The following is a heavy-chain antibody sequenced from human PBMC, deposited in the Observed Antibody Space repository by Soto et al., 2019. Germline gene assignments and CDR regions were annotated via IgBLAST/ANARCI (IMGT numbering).Heavy chain of an antibody. CDR1: GGSISSYY. CDR2: IYYSGST. D-gene: IGHD2-21*02. J-gene: IGHJ4*02. Sequence: SETLSLTCTVSGGSISSYYWSWIRQPPGKGLEWIGYIYYSGSTNYNPSLKSRVTISVDTSKNQFSLKLSSVTAADTAVYYCASSPNMVTSFDYWGQGTLVTVSS. V-gene: IGHV4-59*01. CDR3: ASSPNMVTSFDY.